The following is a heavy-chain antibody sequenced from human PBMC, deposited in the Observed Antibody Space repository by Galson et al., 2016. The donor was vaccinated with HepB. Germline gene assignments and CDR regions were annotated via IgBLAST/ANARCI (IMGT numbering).Heavy chain of an antibody. Sequence: SLRLSCAASGFTFSSYAMHWVRQAPDKGLEWVAVIWYDGSNKYYADSVKGRFTISRDNSKSTLYLQMNSLRAEDTAVYYCATPDEGSGRIFDYWGQGTLVTVSS. CDR3: ATPDEGSGRIFDY. J-gene: IGHJ4*02. CDR1: GFTFSSYA. D-gene: IGHD2-15*01. CDR2: IWYDGSNK. V-gene: IGHV3-33*08.